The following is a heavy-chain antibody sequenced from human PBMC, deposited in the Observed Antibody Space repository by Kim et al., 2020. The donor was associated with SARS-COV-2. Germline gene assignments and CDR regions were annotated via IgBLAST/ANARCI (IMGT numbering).Heavy chain of an antibody. V-gene: IGHV4-39*01. CDR3: ASLFDYSALDP. D-gene: IGHD2-15*01. CDR2: IFYSGST. CDR1: GGSISSSSYY. Sequence: SETLSLTCTVPGGSISSSSYYWGWIRQPPGKGLEWIGSIFYSGSTYYNPSLKSRVTISVDTSKNQFSLRLSSVTAADTAVYYCASLFDYSALDPWGQGTL. J-gene: IGHJ5*02.